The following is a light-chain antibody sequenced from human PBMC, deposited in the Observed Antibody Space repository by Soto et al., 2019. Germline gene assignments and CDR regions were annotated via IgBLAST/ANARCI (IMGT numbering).Light chain of an antibody. CDR2: GAS. V-gene: IGKV3-20*01. CDR3: QQYGRA. Sequence: EMVLTQSPGTLSLSPGERTTFSCRASQSVSSSYLAWYQQKPGQAPRLLIYGASSRATGIPDRFSGSGSGIDITLTISRLEPDDFAVYHCQQYGRAFGQGTKVEIK. CDR1: QSVSSSY. J-gene: IGKJ1*01.